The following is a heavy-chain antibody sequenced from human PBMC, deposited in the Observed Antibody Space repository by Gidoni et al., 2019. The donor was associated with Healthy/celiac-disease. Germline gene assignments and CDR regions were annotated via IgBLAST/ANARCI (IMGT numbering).Heavy chain of an antibody. CDR1: GYSISSGYY. CDR3: ARHISPYYYDSSGYHPMGAFDI. D-gene: IGHD3-22*01. J-gene: IGHJ3*02. V-gene: IGHV4-38-2*01. CDR2: IYHSGST. Sequence: QLQLQESGPGLVKPSETLSLTCAVSGYSISSGYYWGWIRQPPGKGLEWIGSIYHSGSTYYNPSLKSRVTISVDTSKNQFSLKLSSVTAADTAVYYCARHISPYYYDSSGYHPMGAFDIWGQGTMVTVSS.